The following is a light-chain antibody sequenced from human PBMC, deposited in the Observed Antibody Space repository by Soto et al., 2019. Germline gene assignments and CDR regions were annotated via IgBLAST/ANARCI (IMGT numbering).Light chain of an antibody. J-gene: IGLJ2*01. Sequence: QSALTQPASVSGSPGQSITISCTGTSSDVGGYNYVSWYQQHPGKAPKLMIYEVSNRPSGVSNRFSGSKSGHTASLTISGLQAEDEADYYCSSYTSSSPVVFGGGTKVTVL. CDR3: SSYTSSSPVV. CDR1: SSDVGGYNY. V-gene: IGLV2-14*01. CDR2: EVS.